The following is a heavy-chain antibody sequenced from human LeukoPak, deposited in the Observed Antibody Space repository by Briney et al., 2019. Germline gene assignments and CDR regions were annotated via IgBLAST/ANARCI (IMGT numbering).Heavy chain of an antibody. V-gene: IGHV4-34*01. CDR2: INHSGST. J-gene: IGHJ5*02. CDR3: ARGYSSSSYNWFDP. Sequence: PSETLSLTCAVYGGSFSGYYWSWIRQPPGKGLEWIGEINHSGSTNYNPSLKSRVTISVDTSKNQFSLKLSSVTAADTAVYYCARGYSSSSYNWFDPWGQGTLVTVSS. D-gene: IGHD6-6*01. CDR1: GGSFSGYY.